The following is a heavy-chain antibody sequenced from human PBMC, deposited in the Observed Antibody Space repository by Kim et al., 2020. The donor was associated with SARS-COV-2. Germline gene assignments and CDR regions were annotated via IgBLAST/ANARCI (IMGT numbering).Heavy chain of an antibody. CDR2: IHPSDSDS. D-gene: IGHD6-19*01. Sequence: GESLKISCSASGYRFTSYWITWVHQMPGKGLEWMGKIHPSDSDSSHGPSFQGHVAFSVDKSSNTAYLHWDSLKASDTATYYCARHLSAGFDLWGQGTLVTVSS. V-gene: IGHV5-10-1*01. CDR3: ARHLSAGFDL. CDR1: GYRFTSYW. J-gene: IGHJ4*02.